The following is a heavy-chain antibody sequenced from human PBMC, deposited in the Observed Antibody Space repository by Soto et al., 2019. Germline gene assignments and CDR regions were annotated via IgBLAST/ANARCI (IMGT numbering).Heavy chain of an antibody. J-gene: IGHJ5*02. Sequence: EVQVVESGGGLVQPGGSLRLSCAASGFPFIDLYIDWVRQAPGKGLEWVARIRNKANYYTTDYAASVKGRFTISRDDSQNSVYLQMNSLKTEDTAVYYCLIVGGNRTWGQGTLVSVYS. D-gene: IGHD1-26*01. CDR1: GFPFIDLY. V-gene: IGHV3-72*01. CDR2: IRNKANYYTT. CDR3: LIVGGNRT.